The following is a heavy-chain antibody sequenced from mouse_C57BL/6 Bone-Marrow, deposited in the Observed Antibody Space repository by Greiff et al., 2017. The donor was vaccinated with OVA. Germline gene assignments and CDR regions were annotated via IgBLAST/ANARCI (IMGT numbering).Heavy chain of an antibody. CDR1: GFSLSTFGMG. D-gene: IGHD1-1*01. Sequence: QVTLKECGPGILQPSQTLSLTCSFSGFSLSTFGMGVGWIRQPSGKGLEWLAHIWWDDDKYYNPALKSRLTISKDTSKNQVFLKIANVDTADTATYYCARFTTVGRCYFDYWGQGTTLTVSS. CDR2: IWWDDDK. J-gene: IGHJ2*01. CDR3: ARFTTVGRCYFDY. V-gene: IGHV8-8*01.